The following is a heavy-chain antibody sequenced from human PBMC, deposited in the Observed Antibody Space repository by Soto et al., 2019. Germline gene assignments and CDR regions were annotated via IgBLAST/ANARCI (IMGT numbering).Heavy chain of an antibody. D-gene: IGHD6-6*01. Sequence: SETLSLTCAVSGGSIISASYSWNWIRQSPGRGLEWIGHIYSSGSTYYNPSLKSRVSISVDTSNNQFSLKLTSVTAADTAVYFCAREDAARIERWFDAWGQGILVTV. V-gene: IGHV4-31*11. J-gene: IGHJ5*02. CDR1: GGSIISASYS. CDR3: AREDAARIERWFDA. CDR2: IYSSGST.